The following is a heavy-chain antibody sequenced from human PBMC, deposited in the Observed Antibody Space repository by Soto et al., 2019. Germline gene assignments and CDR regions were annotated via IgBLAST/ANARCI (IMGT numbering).Heavy chain of an antibody. Sequence: GASVKVSCKASGYTFTSYYMHWVRQAPGQGLEWMGRIYPSGGSTDYAQKFQGRVTMATDTSTSTAYMELRSLRSDDTAVYYCARQPPITMIVVVMGRGSYGAFDIWGQGTMVTVSS. CDR1: GYTFTSYY. J-gene: IGHJ3*02. CDR3: ARQPPITMIVVVMGRGSYGAFDI. CDR2: IYPSGGST. V-gene: IGHV1-46*01. D-gene: IGHD3-22*01.